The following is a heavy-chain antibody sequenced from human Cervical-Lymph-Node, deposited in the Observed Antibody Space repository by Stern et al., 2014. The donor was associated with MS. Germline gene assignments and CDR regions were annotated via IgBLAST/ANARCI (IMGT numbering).Heavy chain of an antibody. CDR3: ASAHPATRRGYKGMYV. D-gene: IGHD2-2*01. Sequence: QVQLVQSGSVVRKPGSSVNVSCKASGGTFSNFAVHWVRQAPGQGLELVGGIIPVFGTPTYAQNFQGRVTIISDESTSTVYVELSSLTTEDTAMYFCASAHPATRRGYKGMYVWGQGTTIAVSS. V-gene: IGHV1-69*01. CDR1: GGTFSNFA. J-gene: IGHJ6*02. CDR2: IIPVFGTP.